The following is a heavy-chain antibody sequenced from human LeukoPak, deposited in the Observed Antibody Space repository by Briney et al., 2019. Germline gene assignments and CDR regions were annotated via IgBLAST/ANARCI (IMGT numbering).Heavy chain of an antibody. Sequence: PGRSLRLSCAASGFTFSSYAMNWVRQAPGKGLEWVAIISYDGNNKYYADSVKGRFTISRDNSKNTLFLQMNSLRPEDTAVYYCARDFRWACGDCWGQGTLVTVSS. J-gene: IGHJ4*02. D-gene: IGHD2/OR15-2a*01. CDR1: GFTFSSYA. V-gene: IGHV3-30-3*01. CDR2: ISYDGNNK. CDR3: ARDFRWACGDC.